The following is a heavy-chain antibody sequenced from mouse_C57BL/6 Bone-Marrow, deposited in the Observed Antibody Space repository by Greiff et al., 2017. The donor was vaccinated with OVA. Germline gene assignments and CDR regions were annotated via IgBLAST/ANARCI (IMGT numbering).Heavy chain of an antibody. D-gene: IGHD3-3*01. Sequence: EVKLMESGPSLVKPSQTLSLTCSVTGDSITSGYWNWIRKFPGNKLEYMGYISYSGSTYYNPSLKRRISITRDTSKNQYYLQLNSVTTEDTATDYCARYRAPHWYFDVWGAGTTVTVSS. J-gene: IGHJ1*01. CDR1: GDSITSGY. CDR2: ISYSGST. CDR3: ARYRAPHWYFDV. V-gene: IGHV3-8*02.